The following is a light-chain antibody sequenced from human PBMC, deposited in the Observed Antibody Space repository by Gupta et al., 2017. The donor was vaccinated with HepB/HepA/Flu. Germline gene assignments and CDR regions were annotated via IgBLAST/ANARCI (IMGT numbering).Light chain of an antibody. V-gene: IGKV3-11*01. Sequence: EIVLTQSPATLSLSPGERATLSCRASQSVSNYLAWYQQKPGQAPRLLIYDASNRATGIPARFSGSGSGTDFTLTISSREPEDFAVYYCQQRSNWPPPTFGGGTKVEIK. J-gene: IGKJ4*01. CDR1: QSVSNY. CDR3: QQRSNWPPPT. CDR2: DAS.